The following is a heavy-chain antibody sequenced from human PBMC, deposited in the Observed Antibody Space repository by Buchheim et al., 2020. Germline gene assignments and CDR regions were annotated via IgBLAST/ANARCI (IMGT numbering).Heavy chain of an antibody. J-gene: IGHJ4*02. CDR1: GFTFSSYA. Sequence: QVQLVESGGGVVQPGRSLRLSCAASGFTFSSYAMHWVRQAPGKGLEWVAVISYDGSNKYYADSVKGRFTISRDNSKNTLYLQMNSRRAEDTAVYYCARGLRWSNLDYWGQGTL. CDR2: ISYDGSNK. CDR3: ARGLRWSNLDY. D-gene: IGHD4-23*01. V-gene: IGHV3-30-3*01.